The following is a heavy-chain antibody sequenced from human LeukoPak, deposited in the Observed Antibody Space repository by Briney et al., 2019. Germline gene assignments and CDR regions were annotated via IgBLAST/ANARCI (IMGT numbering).Heavy chain of an antibody. Sequence: PSETLSLTCTVSGDSINSGYYWGWIRQPPGKGLEWIGTIYHSGSTYYNPSLKSRLTISVDMSKNQFSLKLSSVTAADTAVYYCARELFWSGYYFDYGGQGTLVTVSS. CDR1: GDSINSGYY. V-gene: IGHV4-38-2*02. D-gene: IGHD3-3*01. CDR2: IYHSGST. CDR3: ARELFWSGYYFDY. J-gene: IGHJ4*02.